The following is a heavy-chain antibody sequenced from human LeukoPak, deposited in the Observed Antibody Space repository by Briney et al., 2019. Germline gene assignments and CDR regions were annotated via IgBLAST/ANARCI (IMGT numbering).Heavy chain of an antibody. J-gene: IGHJ2*01. D-gene: IGHD7-27*01. CDR1: GFTFSSYA. CDR3: ATGVRPPPYNIDSWYFTL. CDR2: ISGSGGST. Sequence: GGSLRLSCAASGFTFSSYAMSWVRQAPGKGLEWVSAISGSGGSTYYADSVKGRFTISRENAKNSLYLQMNNLRAGDTAVYFCATGVRPPPYNIDSWYFTLWGRGTLVTVSS. V-gene: IGHV3-23*01.